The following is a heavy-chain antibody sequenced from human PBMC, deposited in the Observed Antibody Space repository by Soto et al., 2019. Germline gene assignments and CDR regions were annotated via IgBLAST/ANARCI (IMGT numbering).Heavy chain of an antibody. V-gene: IGHV3-74*01. CDR1: GFRFSIYW. CDR3: TRDDYSSVASYGMEV. Sequence: EAQLVESGGGLVQPGGSLRLSCVGTGFRFSIYWMNWVRQAPGKGLVWVSRVNSDGITTTYADSVRGRFTVSRDNANNTLYLEMNNLRAEDTAVYYCTRDDYSSVASYGMEVWGQGTTVTVSS. J-gene: IGHJ6*02. D-gene: IGHD6-25*01. CDR2: VNSDGITT.